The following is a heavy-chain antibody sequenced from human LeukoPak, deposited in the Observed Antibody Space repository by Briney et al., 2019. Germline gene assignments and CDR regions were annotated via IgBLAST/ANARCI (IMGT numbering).Heavy chain of an antibody. D-gene: IGHD1-26*01. CDR1: GFIFSSYS. CDR3: ARGVASGSYYTTFDY. V-gene: IGHV3-23*01. CDR2: ISKNGGTT. J-gene: IGHJ4*02. Sequence: GGSLRLSCAASGFIFSSYSMSWVRQAPGKGLEWVSVISKNGGTTYYADSVKGRFTISRDNSKNTLYLQMNSLRAEDTAVYYCARGVASGSYYTTFDYWGQGTLVTVSS.